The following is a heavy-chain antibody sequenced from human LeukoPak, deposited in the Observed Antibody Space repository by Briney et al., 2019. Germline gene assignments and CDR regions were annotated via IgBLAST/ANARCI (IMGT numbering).Heavy chain of an antibody. J-gene: IGHJ4*02. D-gene: IGHD1-26*01. CDR3: ARSGSYLQNSNFDC. CDR1: GFTFSSYA. CDR2: ISGGDGST. V-gene: IGHV3-23*01. Sequence: GGSLRLSCTASGFTFSSYAMSWVRQAPGKGLEWVSAISGGDGSTCYADSVKGRFTISRDNSKNTLYLQMNSLRAEDTAVYYCARSGSYLQNSNFDCWGQGTLVTVSS.